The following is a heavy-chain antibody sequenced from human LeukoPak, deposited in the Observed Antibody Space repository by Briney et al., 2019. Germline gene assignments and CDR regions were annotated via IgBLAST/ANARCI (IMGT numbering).Heavy chain of an antibody. D-gene: IGHD2-21*02. CDR1: GYTFTSYY. CDR3: ARAYCGGDCYSNYSYSMDV. V-gene: IGHV1-46*01. CDR2: MNPSGGST. J-gene: IGHJ6*03. Sequence: GASVKVSCKASGYTFTSYYMNWERQAPGQGLERRGMMNPSGGSTSYAHNFQGRVTMTRDMSTSTVYMELSSLRSEDTAVYYCARAYCGGDCYSNYSYSMDVWGKGTTVTVSS.